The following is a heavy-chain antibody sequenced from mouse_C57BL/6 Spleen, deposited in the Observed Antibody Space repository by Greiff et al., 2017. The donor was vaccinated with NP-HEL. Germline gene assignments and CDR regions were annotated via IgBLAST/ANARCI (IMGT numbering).Heavy chain of an antibody. Sequence: QVQLQQSGAELVKPGASVKISCKASGYAFSSYWMNWVKQRPGKGLEWIGQIYPGDGDTNYNGKFKGKATLTADKSSSTAYMQLSSLTSEDSAVYFCARSPGNWYYFDYWGQGTTLTVSS. CDR2: IYPGDGDT. CDR1: GYAFSSYW. V-gene: IGHV1-80*01. D-gene: IGHD2-1*01. CDR3: ARSPGNWYYFDY. J-gene: IGHJ2*01.